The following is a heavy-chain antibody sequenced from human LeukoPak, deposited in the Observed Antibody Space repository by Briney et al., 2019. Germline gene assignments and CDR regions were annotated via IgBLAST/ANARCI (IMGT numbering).Heavy chain of an antibody. CDR1: GYTFTGYY. V-gene: IGHV1-2*04. CDR3: ARDRVTLWFGRNYGMDV. D-gene: IGHD3-10*01. J-gene: IGHJ6*04. Sequence: GASVKVSCKASGYTFTGYYMHWVRQAPGQGLEWMGWINPNSGGTNYAQKFQGWVTMTRDTSISTAYMELSRLRSDDMAVYYCARDRVTLWFGRNYGMDVWGKGTTVTVSS. CDR2: INPNSGGT.